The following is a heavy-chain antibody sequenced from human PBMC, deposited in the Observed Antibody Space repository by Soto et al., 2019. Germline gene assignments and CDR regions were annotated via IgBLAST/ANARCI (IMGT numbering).Heavy chain of an antibody. V-gene: IGHV4-59*01. D-gene: IGHD4-17*01. CDR1: GAPLNRYY. CDR3: ASVYGTNYGLDY. CDR2: IFNSETS. J-gene: IGHJ4*02. Sequence: QVQLQESGPRLVKTSETLSLTCTVSGAPLNRYYWSWIRQHPGKALEWLGYIFNSETSKYNPSLRSRIAMSVDRSKNQFSLTMASLTTADTAVYFCASVYGTNYGLDYWGRGALVTVSS.